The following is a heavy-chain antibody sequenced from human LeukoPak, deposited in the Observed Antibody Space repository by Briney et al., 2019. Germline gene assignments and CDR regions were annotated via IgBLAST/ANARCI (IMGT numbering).Heavy chain of an antibody. V-gene: IGHV4-39*07. CDR3: ARVGSWYYFDY. Sequence: SETLSLTCTVSGGSISSSSYYWGWIRQPPGKGLEWIGSIYYSGSTYYNPSLKSRVTISVDTSKNQFSLKLSSVTAADTAVYYCARVGSWYYFDYWGQGTLVTVSS. J-gene: IGHJ4*02. D-gene: IGHD6-13*01. CDR2: IYYSGST. CDR1: GGSISSSSYY.